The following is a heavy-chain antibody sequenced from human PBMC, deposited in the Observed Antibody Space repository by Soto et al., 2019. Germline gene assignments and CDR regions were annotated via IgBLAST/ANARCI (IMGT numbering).Heavy chain of an antibody. V-gene: IGHV3-21*01. CDR1: GFTFSSYS. J-gene: IGHJ4*02. CDR2: ISSSSSYI. Sequence: EVQLVESGGGLVKPGGSLRLSCAASGFTFSSYSMNWVRQAPGKGLEWVSSISSSSSYIYYADSVKGRFTISRDNAKNSLYLQMTSLRAEDTAVYYCASGDSSGYYYTYYFDYWGQGTLVTVSS. D-gene: IGHD3-22*01. CDR3: ASGDSSGYYYTYYFDY.